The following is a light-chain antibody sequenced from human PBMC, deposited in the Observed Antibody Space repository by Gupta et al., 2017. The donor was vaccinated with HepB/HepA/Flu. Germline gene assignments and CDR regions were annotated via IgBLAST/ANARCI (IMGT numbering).Light chain of an antibody. CDR1: QSLLHRNGFHF. J-gene: IGKJ4*01. CDR3: LQRLEGVHT. Sequence: IVMTQAPLFLSVTPGETASISCKSSQSLLHRNGFHFLDWYVQKPGQSPQLLIYVSSRRAPGVSDRFSGSGSGTDFTLPNSRVEAEDVGTYYCLQRLEGVHTFGGGTKVEIK. CDR2: VSS. V-gene: IGKV2-28*01.